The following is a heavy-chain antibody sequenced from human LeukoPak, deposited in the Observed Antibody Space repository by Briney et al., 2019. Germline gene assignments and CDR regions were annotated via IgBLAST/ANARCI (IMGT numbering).Heavy chain of an antibody. V-gene: IGHV1-18*01. CDR1: GYTFTNYG. CDR3: ARTSEIEAAAKPPPKTGDY. CDR2: ITAYNGYI. D-gene: IGHD7-27*01. J-gene: IGHJ4*02. Sequence: ASVKVSCKASGYTFTNYGISWVRQAPGQGLEWMGWITAYNGYINYAQKFQGRVTMTTDTSSATAYMELRSLRSDDTAVYFCARTSEIEAAAKPPPKTGDYWGQGTLVTVSS.